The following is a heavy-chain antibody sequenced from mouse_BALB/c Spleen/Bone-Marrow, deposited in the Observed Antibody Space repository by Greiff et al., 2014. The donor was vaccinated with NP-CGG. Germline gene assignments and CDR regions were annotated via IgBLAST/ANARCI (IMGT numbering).Heavy chain of an antibody. V-gene: IGHV1-87*01. CDR2: IYPGDGDT. Sequence: QVQLQQPGAELARPGASVKLSCRASGYTFTSYWMQWVKQRPGQGLEWIGAIYPGDGDTRYTQKFKGKATLTADTSSSTAYMQLSSLASEDSAVYYCSREGGYWGQGTTLTVSS. CDR3: SREGGY. J-gene: IGHJ2*01. CDR1: GYTFTSYW.